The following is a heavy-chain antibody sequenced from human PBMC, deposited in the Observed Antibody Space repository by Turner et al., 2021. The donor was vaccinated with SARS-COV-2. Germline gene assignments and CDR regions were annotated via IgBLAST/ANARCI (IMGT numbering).Heavy chain of an antibody. CDR3: AVPQGADVEPEYAFDI. CDR2: INPNSGGT. V-gene: IGHV1-2*02. D-gene: IGHD1-1*01. CDR1: GYTFTGYY. J-gene: IGHJ3*02. Sequence: QVLLVQSGPAVTKPGASVTVSCKASGYTFTGYYMHWVRQAPGQGLEWMGWINPNSGGTNYAQKFQSRVTMTRDTSISKAYMELSRLRSDDTAVYYCAVPQGADVEPEYAFDIWGQGTMVTVSS.